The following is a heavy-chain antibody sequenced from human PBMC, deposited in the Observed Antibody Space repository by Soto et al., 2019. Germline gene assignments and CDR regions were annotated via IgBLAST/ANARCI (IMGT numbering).Heavy chain of an antibody. CDR3: AHRRFRIWFGEKSNWFDP. J-gene: IGHJ5*02. V-gene: IGHV2-5*02. CDR2: IYWDDDK. D-gene: IGHD3-10*01. CDR1: GFSLDTSGVG. Sequence: QITLKESGPALGKPTQTLTLTCTFSGFSLDTSGVGVGWFRQPPGKALEWLALIYWDDDKRYSPSLKSRLTIPKDTSNNQVVLTMTNMDPVDTATYYGAHRRFRIWFGEKSNWFDPWGLGTLVTVSS.